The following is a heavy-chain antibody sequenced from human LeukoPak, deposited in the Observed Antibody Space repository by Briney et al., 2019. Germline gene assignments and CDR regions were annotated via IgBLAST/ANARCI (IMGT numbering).Heavy chain of an antibody. CDR2: IYSGRST. Sequence: PGGSLRLSCAVSGVIVSSGDMSCVRGAPGKGLEWVSVIYSGRSTYYADSVKGRFTIARDNSKNTLYLPMNSLRAEDTAVYYCAGESNYDYWGQGTLVTVSS. CDR3: AGESNYDY. V-gene: IGHV3-66*02. CDR1: GVIVSSGD. J-gene: IGHJ4*02.